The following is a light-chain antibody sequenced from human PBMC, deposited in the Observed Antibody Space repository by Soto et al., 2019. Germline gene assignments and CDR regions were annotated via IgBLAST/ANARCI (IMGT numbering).Light chain of an antibody. J-gene: IGKJ1*01. V-gene: IGKV1-5*03. CDR3: QQYSTDPWT. Sequence: DIQMTQSPSTLSASVGDRVTITCRASQTISTLLAWYQQRPGKAPNLLIYKASRLESGGPASFIGSGSGTEFTLTNNSLQPDDFATYFCQQYSTDPWTFGQGTKVEVK. CDR1: QTISTL. CDR2: KAS.